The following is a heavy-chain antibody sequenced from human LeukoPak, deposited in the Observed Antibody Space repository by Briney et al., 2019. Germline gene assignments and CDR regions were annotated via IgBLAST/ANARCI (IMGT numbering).Heavy chain of an antibody. D-gene: IGHD3-3*01. CDR1: GGSISSYY. CDR2: IYYSGST. J-gene: IGHJ5*02. V-gene: IGHV4-59*08. CDR3: ARQARVKGGIDP. Sequence: SETLSLTCTVSGGSISSYYWSCIRQPPGKGLEWLGYIYYSGSTKYNPSLKGRVTISVDTSKNQFSLKLSSVTAADTAVYYCARQARVKGGIDPWGQGTLVTVPS.